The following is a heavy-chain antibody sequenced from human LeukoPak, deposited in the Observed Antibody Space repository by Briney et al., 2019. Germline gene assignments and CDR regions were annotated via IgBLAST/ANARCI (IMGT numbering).Heavy chain of an antibody. Sequence: SETLSLTCGVSGDYISSSSYYWGWIRQSPGTGLEWIGDIYHSGRTYYNPSLKSRVAISIDTSKNQFSLRLRSMTAADTAVFYCARRRYYDSTGYFEWGRGTLVTVSS. D-gene: IGHD3-22*01. V-gene: IGHV4-39*01. J-gene: IGHJ1*01. CDR2: IYHSGRT. CDR1: GDYISSSSYY. CDR3: ARRRYYDSTGYFE.